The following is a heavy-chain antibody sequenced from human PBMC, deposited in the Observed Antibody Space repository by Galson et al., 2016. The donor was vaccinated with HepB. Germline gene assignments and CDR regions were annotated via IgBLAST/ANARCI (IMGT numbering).Heavy chain of an antibody. CDR2: ISFDGTTK. CDR3: ASGASGTTHGPNWFDP. J-gene: IGHJ5*02. V-gene: IGHV3-30-3*02. D-gene: IGHD1-1*01. Sequence: SLRLSCATPGFAFSTYAMHWVRQAPGKGLEWVAVISFDGTTKYYAESLKGRFTISRDTSKKTVSLQMTSLRGEDTAVYYCASGASGTTHGPNWFDPWGQGTRVTVAS. CDR1: GFAFSTYA.